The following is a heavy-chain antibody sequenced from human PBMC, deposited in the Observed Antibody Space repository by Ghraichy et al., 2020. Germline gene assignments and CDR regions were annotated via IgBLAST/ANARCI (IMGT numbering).Heavy chain of an antibody. CDR2: INSDGSST. Sequence: GGSLRLSCAASGFTFSSSWMHWVRQAPGKGLVWVSRINSDGSSTSYADSVKGQFTISRDNAKNTLYLQMNSLRAEDTAVYYCARGYSSGWSPENWGQGTLVTVSS. J-gene: IGHJ4*02. D-gene: IGHD6-19*01. CDR3: ARGYSSGWSPEN. CDR1: GFTFSSSW. V-gene: IGHV3-74*01.